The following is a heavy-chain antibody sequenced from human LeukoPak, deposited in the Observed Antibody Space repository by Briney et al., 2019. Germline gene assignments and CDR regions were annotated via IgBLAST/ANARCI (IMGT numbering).Heavy chain of an antibody. CDR2: INHSGST. CDR1: GGSFSGYY. CDR3: ARFFSSSWYSYPKHYFDY. J-gene: IGHJ4*02. D-gene: IGHD6-13*01. Sequence: PSETLSLTCAVYGGSFSGYYWSWIRQPPGKGLEWIGEINHSGSTNYNPSLKSRVTISVDTSKNQFSLKLSSVTAADTAVYYCARFFSSSWYSYPKHYFDYWGQGTLVSVSS. V-gene: IGHV4-34*01.